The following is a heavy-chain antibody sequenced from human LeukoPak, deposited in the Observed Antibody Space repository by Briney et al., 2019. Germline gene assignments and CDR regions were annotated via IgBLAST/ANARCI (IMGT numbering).Heavy chain of an antibody. D-gene: IGHD3/OR15-3a*01. CDR3: ASQLDWLFSEYYFDY. CDR2: IYYSGST. CDR1: GGSISSSSYY. V-gene: IGHV4-39*01. J-gene: IGHJ4*02. Sequence: SETLSLTCTVSGGSISSSSYYWGWIRQPPGKGLEWIGSIYYSGSTYYNPSLKSRVTISVDTSKNQFSLKLSSVTAADTAVYYRASQLDWLFSEYYFDYWGQGTLVTVSS.